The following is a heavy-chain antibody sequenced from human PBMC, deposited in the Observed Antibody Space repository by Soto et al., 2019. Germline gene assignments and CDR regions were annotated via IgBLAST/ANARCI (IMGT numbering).Heavy chain of an antibody. CDR1: GYTLTELS. D-gene: IGHD2-15*01. J-gene: IGHJ4*02. Sequence: ASVKVSCKVSGYTLTELSMHWVRQAPGKGLEWMGGFDPEDGETIYAQKFQGRVTMTEDTSTDTAYMELSSLRSEDTDVYYCATDNCSGGSCSHYDYWGQGTLVTVSS. V-gene: IGHV1-24*01. CDR3: ATDNCSGGSCSHYDY. CDR2: FDPEDGET.